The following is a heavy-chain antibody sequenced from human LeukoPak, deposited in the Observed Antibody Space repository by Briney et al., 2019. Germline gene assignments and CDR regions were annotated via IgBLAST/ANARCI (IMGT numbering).Heavy chain of an antibody. CDR1: GYSISSGYY. V-gene: IGHV4-38-2*01. CDR3: ARLSVYHYSGSYLIRGWFDP. J-gene: IGHJ5*02. CDR2: IYHSGST. D-gene: IGHD3-10*01. Sequence: SETLSLTXAVSGYSISSGYYWGWIRQPPGKGLEWIGSIYHSGSTYYNPSLKSRVTISVDTSKNQFSLKLSSVTAADTAVYYCARLSVYHYSGSYLIRGWFDPWGQGTLVTVSS.